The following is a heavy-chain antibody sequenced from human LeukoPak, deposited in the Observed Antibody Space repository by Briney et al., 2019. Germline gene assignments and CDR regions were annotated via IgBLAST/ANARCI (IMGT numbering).Heavy chain of an antibody. V-gene: IGHV3-74*01. CDR1: GW. D-gene: IGHD5-12*01. Sequence: GGSLRLSCAASGWMHWVRQDPGKGLVWVSGINHDGSRTFYADSVKGRFTISRDNAKNSLYLQMNSLRAEDTALYYCAKDYSGLAKYYFDYWGQGTLVTVSS. CDR2: INHDGSRT. J-gene: IGHJ4*02. CDR3: AKDYSGLAKYYFDY.